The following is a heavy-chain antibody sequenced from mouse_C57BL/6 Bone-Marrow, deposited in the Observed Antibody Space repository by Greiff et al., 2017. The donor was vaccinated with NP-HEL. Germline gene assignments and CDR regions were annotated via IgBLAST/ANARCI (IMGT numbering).Heavy chain of an antibody. CDR2: ISNGGGST. CDR1: GFTFSDYY. CDR3: ARRPYYAMDY. Sequence: EVKVEESGGGLVQPGGSLKLSCAASGFTFSDYYMYWVRQTPEKRLEWVAYISNGGGSTYYPDTVKGRFTISRDNAKNTLYLQMSRLKSEDTAMYYCARRPYYAMDYWGQGTPVTVSS. J-gene: IGHJ4*01. V-gene: IGHV5-12*01.